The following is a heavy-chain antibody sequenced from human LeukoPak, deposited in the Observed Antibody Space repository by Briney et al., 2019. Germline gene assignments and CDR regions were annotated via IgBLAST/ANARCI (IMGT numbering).Heavy chain of an antibody. V-gene: IGHV1-3*03. CDR3: ARSMASRLYYFDY. CDR2: INAGNGNT. J-gene: IGHJ4*02. D-gene: IGHD2/OR15-2a*01. Sequence: ASVKVSCKASGYTFTSYGISWVRQAPGQRLEWMVWINAGNGNTKYSQEFQGRVTITRDTSASTAYMELSSLRSEDMAVYYCARSMASRLYYFDYWGQGTLVTVSS. CDR1: GYTFTSYG.